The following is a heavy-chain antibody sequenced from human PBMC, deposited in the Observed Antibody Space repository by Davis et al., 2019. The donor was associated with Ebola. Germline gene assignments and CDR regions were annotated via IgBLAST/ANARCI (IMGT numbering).Heavy chain of an antibody. CDR1: GYTFTSYA. CDR2: IIPILGIA. CDR3: ATRRDCNGGSCAHEWPSYFDY. D-gene: IGHD2-15*01. Sequence: SVKVSCKASGYTFTSYAMHRVRQAPGQRLEWMGRIIPILGIANYAQKFQGRVTITADESTGTGYMELSSLRSEDTAVYYCATRRDCNGGSCAHEWPSYFDYWGQGTLVTVSS. V-gene: IGHV1-69*04. J-gene: IGHJ4*02.